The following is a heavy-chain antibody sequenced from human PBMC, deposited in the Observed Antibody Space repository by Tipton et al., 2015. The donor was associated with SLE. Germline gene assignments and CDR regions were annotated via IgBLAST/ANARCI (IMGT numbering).Heavy chain of an antibody. CDR1: GGSISSHY. CDR2: IYYSGST. Sequence: TLSLTCTVSGGSISSHYWSWIQQPPGKGLEWIGYIYYSGSTNYNPSLKSRVTISVDTSKNQFSLKLSSVTAADTAVYYCARAPFGGTDYWGQGTLVTVSS. V-gene: IGHV4-59*08. D-gene: IGHD4-23*01. CDR3: ARAPFGGTDY. J-gene: IGHJ4*02.